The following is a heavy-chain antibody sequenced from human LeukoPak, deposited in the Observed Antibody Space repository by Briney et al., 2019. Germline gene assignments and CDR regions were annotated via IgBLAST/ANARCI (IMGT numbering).Heavy chain of an antibody. CDR3: ARDRAAAGYYYGMDV. J-gene: IGHJ6*02. CDR1: GGSISSYY. CDR2: IYYSGST. D-gene: IGHD6-13*01. Sequence: SETPSLTCTDSGGSISSYYWRWIRQPPGKGLEWIGYIYYSGSTNYNPSLKSRVTISVDTSKNQFSLKLSSVTAADTAVYYCARDRAAAGYYYGMDVWGQGTTVTVSS. V-gene: IGHV4-59*01.